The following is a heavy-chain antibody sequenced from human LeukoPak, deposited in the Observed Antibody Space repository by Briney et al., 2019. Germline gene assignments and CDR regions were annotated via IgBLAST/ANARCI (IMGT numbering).Heavy chain of an antibody. D-gene: IGHD4-17*01. Sequence: PSETLSLTCAVYGGSFSGYYWSWIRQPPGKGLEWIGEINHSGSTNYNPSLKSRVTISVDKSKNQFSLKLSSVTAADTAVYYCARAPLNGDYNYYYYMDVWGKGTTVTVSS. J-gene: IGHJ6*03. V-gene: IGHV4-34*01. CDR3: ARAPLNGDYNYYYYMDV. CDR1: GGSFSGYY. CDR2: INHSGST.